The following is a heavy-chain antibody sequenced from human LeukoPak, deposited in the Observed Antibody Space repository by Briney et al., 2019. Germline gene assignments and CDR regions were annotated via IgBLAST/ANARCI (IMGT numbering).Heavy chain of an antibody. Sequence: SETLSLTCAVYGGSISSYYWSWIRQPPGKGLEWIGYIYYSGSTNYNPSLKSRVTISVDTSKNQFSLKLSSVTAADTAVYYCARDRRWLQSDEAFDIWGQGTMVTVSS. J-gene: IGHJ3*02. CDR1: GGSISSYY. V-gene: IGHV4-59*01. CDR3: ARDRRWLQSDEAFDI. CDR2: IYYSGST. D-gene: IGHD5-24*01.